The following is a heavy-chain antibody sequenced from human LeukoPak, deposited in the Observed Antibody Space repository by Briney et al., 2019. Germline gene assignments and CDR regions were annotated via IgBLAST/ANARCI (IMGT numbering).Heavy chain of an antibody. J-gene: IGHJ6*02. CDR3: ARAYYDILTGYSSLYYYGMDV. Sequence: GESLKISCKGSGYSFTSYWIGWVRQMPGKGLEWMGIIYPGDSDTRYSPSFQGQVTISADKSISTAYLQWSSLKASDTAMYYCARAYYDILTGYSSLYYYGMDVWGQGTTVTVSS. CDR1: GYSFTSYW. V-gene: IGHV5-51*01. CDR2: IYPGDSDT. D-gene: IGHD3-9*01.